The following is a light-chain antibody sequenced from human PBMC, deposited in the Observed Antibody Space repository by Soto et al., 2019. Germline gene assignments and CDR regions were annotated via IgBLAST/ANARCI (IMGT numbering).Light chain of an antibody. CDR3: AAWDDSLSGGV. Sequence: QSALTQPPSASGSPGQTVTISCSGSSFNIGFNYVYWYQQLPGMAPNLLIHSNDDRPSGVPDPFSGSKSGTSASLAISRLRSQAEDEAYCAAWDDSLSGGVFGTGTKLTVL. V-gene: IGLV1-47*02. J-gene: IGLJ1*01. CDR1: SFNIGFNY. CDR2: SND.